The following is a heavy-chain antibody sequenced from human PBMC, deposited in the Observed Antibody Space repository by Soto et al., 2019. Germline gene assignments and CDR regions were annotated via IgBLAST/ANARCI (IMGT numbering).Heavy chain of an antibody. CDR1: GFTFSSYS. V-gene: IGHV3-21*01. J-gene: IGHJ6*02. D-gene: IGHD3-3*01. CDR2: ISSSTYT. Sequence: GGSLRLSCAASGFTFSSYSLNWVRQAPGKGLEWVSSISSSTYTYYADSVKGRFTISRDNAKSSLYLEMNSLRAEDTAVYYCARDFWSGYYTRDYYYGMDVWGQGTTVTVSS. CDR3: ARDFWSGYYTRDYYYGMDV.